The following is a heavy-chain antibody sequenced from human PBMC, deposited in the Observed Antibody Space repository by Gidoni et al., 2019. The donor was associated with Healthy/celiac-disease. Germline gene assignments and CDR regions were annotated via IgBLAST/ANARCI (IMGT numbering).Heavy chain of an antibody. V-gene: IGHV3-30*04. J-gene: IGHJ6*02. CDR2: ISYDGSNK. CDR3: ARDDGSDEGYYYGMDV. Sequence: QVQLVESGGGVVQPGRSLRLSCAASGFTFSRYAMHWVRQAPGKGLEWVAVISYDGSNKYYADSVKGRFTISRDNSKNTLYLQMNSLRAEDTAVYYCARDDGSDEGYYYGMDVWGQGTTVTVSS. D-gene: IGHD3-10*01. CDR1: GFTFSRYA.